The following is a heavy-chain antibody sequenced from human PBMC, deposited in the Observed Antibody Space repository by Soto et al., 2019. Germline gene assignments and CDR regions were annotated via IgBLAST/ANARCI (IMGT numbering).Heavy chain of an antibody. CDR2: ISGSGGST. Sequence: GGSLGLSRATSGVTFSSYAMSCFRQAPGKGLEWVSAISGSGGSTYYADSVKGRFTISRDNAKNTLYLQMNSLRAEDTAVYYCAKSAVVAATDDAFDIWGQGTMVTGSS. D-gene: IGHD2-15*01. CDR3: AKSAVVAATDDAFDI. CDR1: GVTFSSYA. V-gene: IGHV3-23*01. J-gene: IGHJ3*02.